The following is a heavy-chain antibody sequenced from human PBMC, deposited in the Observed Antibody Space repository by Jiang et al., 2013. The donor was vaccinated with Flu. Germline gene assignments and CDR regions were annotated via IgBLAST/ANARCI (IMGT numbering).Heavy chain of an antibody. CDR1: GYSINTGYF. Sequence: GSGLVKPSETLSLTCGVSGYSINTGYFWSWIRQPPGKGLEWIGAKYHVGYTHYSPSLKSRATVALDTSNNQISLKLTSVTAADTAVYYCARTFCAGDCNSPLFYFDYWGQGILVTVSS. J-gene: IGHJ4*02. V-gene: IGHV4-38-2*01. CDR2: KYHVGYT. D-gene: IGHD2-21*02. CDR3: ARTFCAGDCNSPLFYFDY.